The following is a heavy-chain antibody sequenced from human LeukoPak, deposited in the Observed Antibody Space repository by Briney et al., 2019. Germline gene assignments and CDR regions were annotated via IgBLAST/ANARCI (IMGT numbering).Heavy chain of an antibody. CDR2: ISWNSGSI. CDR1: GFTFDDYA. CDR3: AKGSRGSSGYYYYGMGV. V-gene: IGHV3-9*01. Sequence: GGSLRLSCAASGFTFDDYAMHWVRQAPGKGLEWVSGISWNSGSIGYADSVKGRFTISRDNAKNSLYLQMNSLRAEDTALYYCAKGSRGSSGYYYYGMGVWGQGTTVTVSS. D-gene: IGHD6-6*01. J-gene: IGHJ6*02.